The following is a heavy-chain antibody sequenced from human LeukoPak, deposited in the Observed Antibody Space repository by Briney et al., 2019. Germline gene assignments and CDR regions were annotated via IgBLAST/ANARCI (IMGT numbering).Heavy chain of an antibody. CDR1: GFTFSSYG. CDR3: ARGGTVVTHDY. CDR2: ISGSGGST. Sequence: GRSLRLSCAASGFTFSSYGMHWVRQAPGKGLEWVSAISGSGGSTYYADSVKGRFTISRDNSKNTLYLQMNSLRAEDTAVYYCARGGTVVTHDYWGQGTLVTVSS. D-gene: IGHD4-23*01. V-gene: IGHV3-23*01. J-gene: IGHJ4*02.